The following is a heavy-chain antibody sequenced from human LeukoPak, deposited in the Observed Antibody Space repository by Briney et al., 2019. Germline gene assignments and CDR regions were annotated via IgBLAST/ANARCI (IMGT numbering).Heavy chain of an antibody. CDR2: ISAYNVNT. CDR3: ARVERVVVPAAIRSYYYYYMDV. V-gene: IGHV1-18*01. CDR1: GYTFTSYG. Sequence: GASVKVSCKASGYTFTSYGISWVRQAPGQGLEWMGWISAYNVNTNYAQKLQGRVTMTTDTSTSTAYMELRSLRSDDTAVYYCARVERVVVPAAIRSYYYYYMDVWGKGTTVTVSS. J-gene: IGHJ6*03. D-gene: IGHD2-2*02.